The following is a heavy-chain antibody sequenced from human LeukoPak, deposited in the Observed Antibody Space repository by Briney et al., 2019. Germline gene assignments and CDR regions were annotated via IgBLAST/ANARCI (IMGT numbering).Heavy chain of an antibody. CDR1: GGSISSYY. CDR3: ARWSSYSSRTFDY. Sequence: SETLSLTCTVSGGSISSYYWSWIRQPPGKGLEWIGYIYYSGSTNYNPSLKSRVTISVDTSKNQFSLKLSSVTAADTAVYYCARWSSYSSRTFDYWGQGTLVTVSS. D-gene: IGHD3-3*01. CDR2: IYYSGST. J-gene: IGHJ4*02. V-gene: IGHV4-59*01.